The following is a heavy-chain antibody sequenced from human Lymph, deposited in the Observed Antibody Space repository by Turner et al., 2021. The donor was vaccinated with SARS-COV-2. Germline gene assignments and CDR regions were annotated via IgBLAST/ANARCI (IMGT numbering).Heavy chain of an antibody. J-gene: IGHJ4*02. Sequence: QVQLVQSGAEVKKPGSSVKVSCKASGGTFSSYAISWVRQAPGQGLEWMGGIIPMLDIANDAQKFQVRVTITADKSTSTAYMELSSLRSEDTAVYYCARDVTGPLGYWGQGTLVTVSS. CDR1: GGTFSSYA. D-gene: IGHD1-20*01. V-gene: IGHV1-69*10. CDR2: IIPMLDIA. CDR3: ARDVTGPLGY.